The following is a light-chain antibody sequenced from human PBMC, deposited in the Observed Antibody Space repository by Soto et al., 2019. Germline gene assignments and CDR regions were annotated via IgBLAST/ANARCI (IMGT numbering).Light chain of an antibody. CDR2: DAS. CDR3: QQRSHWPYT. V-gene: IGKV3-11*01. CDR1: ESISSY. Sequence: EIVLTQSPATLSLSPGERATLSCRASESISSYLAWYQQKPGQVPRLLIYDASNRATGIPARFSGSGSGTDFPLTISSLEPEDFAIYSCQQRSHWPYTFGQVTNLEIK. J-gene: IGKJ2*01.